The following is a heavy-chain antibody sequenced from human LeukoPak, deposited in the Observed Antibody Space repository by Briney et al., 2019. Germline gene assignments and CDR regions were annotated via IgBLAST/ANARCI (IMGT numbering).Heavy chain of an antibody. CDR3: ARDNADDFWSGYTTLNWFDP. V-gene: IGHV4-61*02. J-gene: IGHJ5*02. D-gene: IGHD3-3*01. CDR1: GGAISSSTYY. CDR2: IYTSGST. Sequence: SETLSLTCNVSGGAISSSTYYWSWIRQPAGKGLEWIGRIYTSGSTNYNPSLKSRVTISVDTSKNQFSLKLSSVTAADTAVYYCARDNADDFWSGYTTLNWFDPWGQGTLVTVSS.